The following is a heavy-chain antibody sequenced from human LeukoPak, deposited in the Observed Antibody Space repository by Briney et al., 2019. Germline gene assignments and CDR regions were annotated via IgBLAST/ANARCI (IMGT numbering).Heavy chain of an antibody. CDR1: GGSFSGYY. CDR3: ARGGNRNYYDSSGYRVGYFQH. D-gene: IGHD3-22*01. CDR2: INHSGST. Sequence: SETLSLTCAVYGGSFSGYYWSWIRQPPGKGLEWIGGINHSGSTNYNPSLKSRVTISVDTSKNQFSLKLSSVTAADTAVYYCARGGNRNYYDSSGYRVGYFQHWGQGTLVTVSS. J-gene: IGHJ1*01. V-gene: IGHV4-34*01.